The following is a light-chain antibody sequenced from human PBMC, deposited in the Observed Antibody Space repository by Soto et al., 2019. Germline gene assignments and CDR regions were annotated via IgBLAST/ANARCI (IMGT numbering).Light chain of an antibody. CDR1: SSDVGAYNY. J-gene: IGLJ1*01. CDR2: EVS. Sequence: SVLTQPASVSGSPGQSITISCTGTSSDVGAYNYVSWYQQHPGKAPKLMIYEVSNRPSGLSNRFSGSKSGNTASLIISGLQAEDEADYYCSSYTSSSTRVFGTGTKVTVL. V-gene: IGLV2-14*01. CDR3: SSYTSSSTRV.